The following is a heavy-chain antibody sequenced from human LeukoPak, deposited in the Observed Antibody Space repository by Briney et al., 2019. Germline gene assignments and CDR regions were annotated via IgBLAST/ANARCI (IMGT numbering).Heavy chain of an antibody. CDR2: IRYDGANE. J-gene: IGHJ4*02. V-gene: IGHV3-30*02. CDR1: GFTFSNYG. CDR3: AKSLSSSWYYFDY. Sequence: GGSLRLSCAASGFTFSNYGMHWVRQAPGKGLEWVAFIRYDGANEYYTYSVKGRFTISRDNSKNTLYLQMNSLRAEDTAVYYCAKSLSSSWYYFDYWGQGTLVTVSS. D-gene: IGHD6-13*01.